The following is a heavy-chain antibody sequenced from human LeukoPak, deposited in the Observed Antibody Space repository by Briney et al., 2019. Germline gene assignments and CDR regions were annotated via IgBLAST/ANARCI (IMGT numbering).Heavy chain of an antibody. CDR3: ARERPTLLTRIRGIATAPDH. CDR2: VKPDTGAT. V-gene: IGHV1-2*02. Sequence: ASVKVSCKTSGYVLTAYYIHWVRQTPGQGLEWLGFVKPDTGATNSAQQLQGRVSMTSDASVTTAYMELSGLTSDDTALYFCARERPTLLTRIRGIATAPDHWGQGTLVTVSS. J-gene: IGHJ5*02. CDR1: GYVLTAYY. D-gene: IGHD3-10*01.